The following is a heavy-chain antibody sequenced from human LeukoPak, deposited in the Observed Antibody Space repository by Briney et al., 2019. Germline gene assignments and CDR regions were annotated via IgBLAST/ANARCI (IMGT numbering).Heavy chain of an antibody. CDR3: ASLPDYGDYGDAFDI. D-gene: IGHD4-17*01. Sequence: GGSLRLSCATSGFSFTDYPMNWVRQAPGKGLEWISNIRTTAEGAKYAYYADSVKGRVTISRDDGKNTLYLHMNSLRDDDTAVYYCASLPDYGDYGDAFDIWGQGTMVTVSS. CDR1: GFSFTDYP. J-gene: IGHJ3*02. V-gene: IGHV3-48*02. CDR2: IRTTAEGAKYA.